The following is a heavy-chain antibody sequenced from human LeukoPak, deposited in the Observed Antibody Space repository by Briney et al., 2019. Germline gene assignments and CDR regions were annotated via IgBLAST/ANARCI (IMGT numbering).Heavy chain of an antibody. CDR1: GFTFSRYW. CDR2: INEDGSGK. D-gene: IGHD4-17*01. J-gene: IGHJ4*02. CDR3: ARAVTSTEGY. V-gene: IGHV3-7*03. Sequence: GGSLGLSCAASGFTFSRYWMTWVRQAPGKGLEWVASINEDGSGKHYVDSVKGRFTISRDNAQKSVYLEMNSLRAEDTAVYYCARAVTSTEGYWGQGTLVTVSS.